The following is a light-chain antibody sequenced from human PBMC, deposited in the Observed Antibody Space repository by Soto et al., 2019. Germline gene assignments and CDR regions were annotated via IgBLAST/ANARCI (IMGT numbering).Light chain of an antibody. CDR3: QQFHNWHPHT. V-gene: IGKV3-15*01. J-gene: IGKJ4*01. CDR2: GAS. Sequence: EIVMTQSPATLSVSPGERATLSCRASQSVSTNLAWYQQKPGQAPRLLIYGASTRATGVPARFSGSGSGTYFTLTISSLQSEVFAVYYCQQFHNWHPHTFGGGTKVEIK. CDR1: QSVSTN.